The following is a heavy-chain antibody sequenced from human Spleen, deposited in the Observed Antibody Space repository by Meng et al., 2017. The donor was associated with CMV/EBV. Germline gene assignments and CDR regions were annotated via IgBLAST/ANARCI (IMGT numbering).Heavy chain of an antibody. CDR1: GFGFSNHW. CDR2: IKPDGGEK. Sequence: GGSLRLSCSASGFGFSNHWMTWVRQAPGKGLEWVANIKPDGGEKYYVDSVKGRFTISRDNSKNTLYLQIDSLRAEDTAIYYCVTSSYGGNSFYFDYWGQGTLVTVSS. V-gene: IGHV3-7*01. D-gene: IGHD4-23*01. J-gene: IGHJ4*02. CDR3: VTSSYGGNSFYFDY.